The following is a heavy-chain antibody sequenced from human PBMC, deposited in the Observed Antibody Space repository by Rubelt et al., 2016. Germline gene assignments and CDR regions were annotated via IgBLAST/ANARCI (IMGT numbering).Heavy chain of an antibody. CDR3: AHSHSIVVSGFRECYFNY. V-gene: IGHV2-5*02. CDR2: IYWDDDK. D-gene: IGHD6-19*01. Sequence: QPPGKALEWLALIYWDDDKRYSPSLKTRLTITKDTFKNQVVLTMTNVDPVDTATYYCAHSHSIVVSGFRECYFNYWGQGALVTVSS. J-gene: IGHJ4*02.